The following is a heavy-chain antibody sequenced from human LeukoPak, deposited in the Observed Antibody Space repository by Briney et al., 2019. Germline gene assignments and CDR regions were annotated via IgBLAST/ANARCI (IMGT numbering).Heavy chain of an antibody. CDR2: ISHDGSNS. Sequence: GGSLRLSCAASGFTFSSYGMHWVRQAPGKGLEWVAVISHDGSNSYYADSVKGRFTISRDNSKNALYLQMNSLRAEDTAVYYCAKTHYYDSSGVPGDYWGQGTLVTVSS. V-gene: IGHV3-30*18. J-gene: IGHJ4*02. CDR3: AKTHYYDSSGVPGDY. D-gene: IGHD3-22*01. CDR1: GFTFSSYG.